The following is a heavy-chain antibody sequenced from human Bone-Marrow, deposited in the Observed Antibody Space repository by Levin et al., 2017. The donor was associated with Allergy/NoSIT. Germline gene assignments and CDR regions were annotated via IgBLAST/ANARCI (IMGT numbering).Heavy chain of an antibody. CDR2: INTNTGNP. J-gene: IGHJ6*03. CDR3: ARGGYCSSTSCRFLIYYYMDV. CDR1: GYTFTSYA. Sequence: ASVKVSCKASGYTFTSYAMNWVRQAPGQGLEWMGWINTNTGNPTYAQGFTGRFVFSLDTSVSTAYLQISSLKAEDTAVYYCARGGYCSSTSCRFLIYYYMDVWGKGTTVTVSS. D-gene: IGHD2-2*01. V-gene: IGHV7-4-1*02.